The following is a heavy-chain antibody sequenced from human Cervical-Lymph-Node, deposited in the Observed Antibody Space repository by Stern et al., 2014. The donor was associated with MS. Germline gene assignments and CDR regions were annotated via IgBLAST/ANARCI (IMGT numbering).Heavy chain of an antibody. Sequence: QVQLVESGGGVVQPGRSLRLSCAASGFTFSSYAMHWVRQAPGKGLGWVAVISYDGSNKYYADSVKGRFPISRDNSKNTLYLQMNSLRAEDTAVYYCARDLGYCSSTSCYGNWFDPWGQGTLVTVSS. CDR1: GFTFSSYA. CDR2: ISYDGSNK. V-gene: IGHV3-30*04. CDR3: ARDLGYCSSTSCYGNWFDP. D-gene: IGHD2-2*01. J-gene: IGHJ5*02.